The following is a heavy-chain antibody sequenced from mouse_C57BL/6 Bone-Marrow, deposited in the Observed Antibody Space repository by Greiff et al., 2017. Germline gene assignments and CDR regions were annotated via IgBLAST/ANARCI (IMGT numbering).Heavy chain of an antibody. J-gene: IGHJ1*03. CDR1: GYTFTSYD. V-gene: IGHV1-85*01. D-gene: IGHD1-1*01. Sequence: VQLHQSFPYLFNPLSSVKLSCKASGYTFTSYDINWVKQRPGQGLEWIGWIYPRDGSTKYNEKFKGKATLTVDTSSSTAYMELHSLTSEDSAVYFCARDYGSSYWYFDVWGTGTTVTVSS. CDR3: ARDYGSSYWYFDV. CDR2: IYPRDGST.